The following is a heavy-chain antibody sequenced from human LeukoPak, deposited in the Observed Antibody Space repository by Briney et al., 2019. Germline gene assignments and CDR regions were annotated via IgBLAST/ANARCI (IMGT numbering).Heavy chain of an antibody. CDR1: GYTFTSYA. CDR2: INTNTGNP. V-gene: IGHV7-4-1*02. J-gene: IGHJ4*02. D-gene: IGHD6-19*01. Sequence: GASVKVSCKASGYTFTSYAMNWVRQAPGQGLEWMGWINTNTGNPTYAQGFTGRFVFSLDTSVSTAYLQISSLKAEGTAVYYCARVGRASGQRVAFDYWGQGTLVTVSS. CDR3: ARVGRASGQRVAFDY.